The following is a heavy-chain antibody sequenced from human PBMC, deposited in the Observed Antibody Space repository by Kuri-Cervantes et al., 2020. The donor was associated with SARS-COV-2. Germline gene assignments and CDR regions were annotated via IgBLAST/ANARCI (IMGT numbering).Heavy chain of an antibody. V-gene: IGHV4-39*07. CDR3: ARVGAYLGYCSSTSCYGPFDY. CDR2: IYYSGST. CDR1: GGSISSSSYY. D-gene: IGHD2-2*01. J-gene: IGHJ4*02. Sequence: GSLRLSCTVSGGSISSSSYYWGWIRQPPGTGLEWIGSIYYSGSTYYNPSLKSRVTISVDTSKNQFSLKLSSVTAADTAVYYCARVGAYLGYCSSTSCYGPFDYWGQGTLVTVSS.